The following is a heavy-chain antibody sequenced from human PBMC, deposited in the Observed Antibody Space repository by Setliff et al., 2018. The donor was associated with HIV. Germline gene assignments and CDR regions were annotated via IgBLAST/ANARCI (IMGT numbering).Heavy chain of an antibody. CDR2: INPSSTST. J-gene: IGHJ1*01. CDR3: ARDHMSVGAWVGATSRGLFQH. CDR1: GYTFTTYY. V-gene: IGHV1-46*01. Sequence: ASVKVSCKASGYTFTTYYIHWMRQAPGQGLEWMGIINPSSTSTNYAQRFQGRVTMTRDTSTSTVYMELSSLRSEDTAVYYCARDHMSVGAWVGATSRGLFQHWGQGTLVTVS. D-gene: IGHD1-26*01.